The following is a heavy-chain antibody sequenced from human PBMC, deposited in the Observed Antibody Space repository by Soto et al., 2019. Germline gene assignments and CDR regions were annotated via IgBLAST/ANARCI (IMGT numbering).Heavy chain of an antibody. CDR1: GGTFSTYA. J-gene: IGHJ4*02. V-gene: IGHV1-69*12. Sequence: QVQLVQSGAEVKKPESSVKVSCKAPGGTFSTYAISGVRQAPGQGLEWMGGIIPMFGTANYAQRFQDRVTITADESTNTGYMELSSLRSEDTAVYFCASGIQLWLRRINNGYSGWGQGTLVTVSS. CDR3: ASGIQLWLRRINNGYSG. CDR2: IIPMFGTA. D-gene: IGHD5-18*01.